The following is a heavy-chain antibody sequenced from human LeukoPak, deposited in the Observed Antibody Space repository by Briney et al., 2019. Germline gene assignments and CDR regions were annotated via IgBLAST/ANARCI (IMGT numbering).Heavy chain of an antibody. J-gene: IGHJ4*02. V-gene: IGHV3-30*01. CDR3: ARDLIRARIAAAFDY. Sequence: GGSLRLSCAASGFTFSSYAMHWVRQAPGKGLEWVAVISYDGSNKYYADSVKGRFTISRDNSKNTLYLQMNSLRAEDTAVYYCARDLIRARIAAAFDYWGQRTLVTVSS. D-gene: IGHD6-6*01. CDR1: GFTFSSYA. CDR2: ISYDGSNK.